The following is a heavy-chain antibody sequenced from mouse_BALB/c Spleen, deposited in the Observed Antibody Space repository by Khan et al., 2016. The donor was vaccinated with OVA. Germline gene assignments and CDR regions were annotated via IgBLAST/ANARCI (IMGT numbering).Heavy chain of an antibody. V-gene: IGHV14-3*02. D-gene: IGHD1-1*01. CDR3: ATYYYGSSSYFDY. J-gene: IGHJ2*01. CDR1: GFNIKDTY. Sequence: VQLQQSGAELVKPGASVKLSCTLTGFNIKDTYMHWVKQRPEQGLEWIGRIDPANGNTKYDPKFQGKATITADTSSNTAYLQLSSLTSEDTAVYYSATYYYGSSSYFDYWGQGTTLTVSS. CDR2: IDPANGNT.